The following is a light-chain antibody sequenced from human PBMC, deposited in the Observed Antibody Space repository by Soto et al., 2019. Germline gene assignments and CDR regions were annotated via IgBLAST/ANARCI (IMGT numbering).Light chain of an antibody. CDR2: AAS. V-gene: IGKV1-39*01. Sequence: DIQMTQSPSSLSASVGDRVTITCRASQSIRSYLNWYQQKPGKAPKLLIYAASSLQSGVPTMFRGRGSGTDFSLTISSLQPEDFSTYYCQQSYSTIAFGPVTKVDIK. CDR3: QQSYSTIA. CDR1: QSIRSY. J-gene: IGKJ3*01.